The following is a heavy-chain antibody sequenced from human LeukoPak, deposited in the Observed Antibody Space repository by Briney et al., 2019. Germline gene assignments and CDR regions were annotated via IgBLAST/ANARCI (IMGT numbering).Heavy chain of an antibody. Sequence: GGSLRLSCAASGFTFSTYWMSWVRQAPGKGLEWVAVIWYDGSNKYYADSVKGRFTISRDNSKNTLYLQMNSLRAEDTAVYYCARDRGYYFDYWGQGTLVTVSS. D-gene: IGHD3-10*01. J-gene: IGHJ4*02. CDR3: ARDRGYYFDY. CDR2: IWYDGSNK. V-gene: IGHV3-33*08. CDR1: GFTFSTYW.